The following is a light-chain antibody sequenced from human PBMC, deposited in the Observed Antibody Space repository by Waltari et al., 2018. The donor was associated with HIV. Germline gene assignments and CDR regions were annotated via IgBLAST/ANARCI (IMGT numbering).Light chain of an antibody. CDR3: QSYDTSNPVV. Sequence: NFMLTQPHSVSESPGKTVTISCTRSSGSIASNYVQWYQQRPGSAPPPVLYEDNQRPSGVPDRFSGSLDSSSNSASLTISGLKTEDEADYYCQSYDTSNPVVFGGGTKLTVL. J-gene: IGLJ2*01. CDR1: SGSIASNY. V-gene: IGLV6-57*04. CDR2: EDN.